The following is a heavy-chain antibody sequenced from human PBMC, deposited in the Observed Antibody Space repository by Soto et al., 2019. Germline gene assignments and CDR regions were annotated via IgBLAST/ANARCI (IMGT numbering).Heavy chain of an antibody. Sequence: WETLSLTCVVSGGSLSDYFWSWIRQPPGMALEWIGEINHLGSINYNPSLKSRVTMSVDTSKNQFSLTLNSVTAADTATYYCARGGISHWAYFYYMDVWDRGTTVTVSS. CDR3: ARGGISHWAYFYYMDV. D-gene: IGHD2-21*01. CDR1: GGSLSDYF. V-gene: IGHV4-34*01. CDR2: INHLGSI. J-gene: IGHJ6*03.